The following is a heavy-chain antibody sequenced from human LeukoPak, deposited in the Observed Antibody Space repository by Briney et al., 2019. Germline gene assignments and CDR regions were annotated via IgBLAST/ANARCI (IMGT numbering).Heavy chain of an antibody. V-gene: IGHV3-73*01. CDR2: IRSKANSYAT. J-gene: IGHJ4*02. CDR3: TRVGCTNGVCYYFDY. CDR1: GFTFSGSA. Sequence: GGSLRLSCAASGFTFSGSAMHWVRQASGKGLEWVGRIRSKANSYATAYAASVKGRFTISRDDSKNTAYLQMNSLKTEDTAVYYCTRVGCTNGVCYYFDYWGQGTLVTVSS. D-gene: IGHD2-8*01.